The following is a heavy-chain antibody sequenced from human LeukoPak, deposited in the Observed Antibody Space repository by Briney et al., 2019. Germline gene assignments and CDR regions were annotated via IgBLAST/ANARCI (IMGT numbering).Heavy chain of an antibody. CDR2: ISAYNGNT. CDR1: GYTFTSYG. Sequence: ASVKVSCKASGYTFTSYGISWVRQAPGQGLEWMGWISAYNGNTNYPQKLQGRVTMTTDTSTSTAHTELRSLRSDETAVYYCARSLHYYDSSGPIYQHWGQGTLVTVPS. J-gene: IGHJ1*01. V-gene: IGHV1-18*01. D-gene: IGHD3-22*01. CDR3: ARSLHYYDSSGPIYQH.